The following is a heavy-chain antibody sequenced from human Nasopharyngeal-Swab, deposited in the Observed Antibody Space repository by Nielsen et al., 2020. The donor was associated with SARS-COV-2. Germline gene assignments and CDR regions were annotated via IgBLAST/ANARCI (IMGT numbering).Heavy chain of an antibody. CDR3: VRKGSSSWYSYNDY. J-gene: IGHJ4*02. CDR2: ISAYNGNT. V-gene: IGHV1-18*04. CDR1: GYTFTSYG. Sequence: ASVKVSCKASGYTFTSYGISWVRQAPGQGLEWMGWISAYNGNTNYAQKLQGRVTMTTDTSTSTAYMELRSLRSDDTAVYYCVRKGSSSWYSYNDYWGQGTLVTVSS. D-gene: IGHD6-13*01.